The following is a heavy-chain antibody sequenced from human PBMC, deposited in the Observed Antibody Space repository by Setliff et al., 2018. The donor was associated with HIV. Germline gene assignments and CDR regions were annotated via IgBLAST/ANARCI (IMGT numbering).Heavy chain of an antibody. CDR3: AKDWSGYPSFESALMFDV. J-gene: IGHJ4*02. V-gene: IGHV3-23*01. D-gene: IGHD3-3*01. Sequence: GGSLRLSCAASGFTFSSYAMSWVRQAPGKGLEWVSAISGSGGSTYYADSVKGRFTISRDNSKNTLYLQMNSLRDEDTAVYYCAKDWSGYPSFESALMFDVWGQGTLVTVSS. CDR2: ISGSGGST. CDR1: GFTFSSYA.